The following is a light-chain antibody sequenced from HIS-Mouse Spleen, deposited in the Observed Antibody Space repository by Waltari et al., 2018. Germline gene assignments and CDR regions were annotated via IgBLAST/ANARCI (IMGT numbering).Light chain of an antibody. CDR1: SSDVGSYHR. CDR3: SLYTSSSTLV. J-gene: IGLJ2*01. Sequence: QSALTQPPSVSGSPGQSVTIPCPGTSSDVGSYHRVSWYQQPPGTAPKLMIYEVSNRPSGVPDRFSGSKSGNTASLTISGLQAEDEADYYCSLYTSSSTLVFGGGTKLTVL. V-gene: IGLV2-18*01. CDR2: EVS.